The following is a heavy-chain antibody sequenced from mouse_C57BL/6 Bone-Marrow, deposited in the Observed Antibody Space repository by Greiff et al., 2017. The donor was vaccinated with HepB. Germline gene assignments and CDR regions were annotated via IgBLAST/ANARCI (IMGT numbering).Heavy chain of an antibody. V-gene: IGHV5-6*02. J-gene: IGHJ2*01. CDR3: ARHSGMAWFAY. CDR2: ISSGGSYT. D-gene: IGHD4-1*01. CDR1: GFTFSSYG. Sequence: DVKLVESGGDLVKPGGSLKLSCAASGFTFSSYGMSWVRQTPDKRLEWVATISSGGSYTYYPDSVKGRFTISRDNAKNTLYLQMSSLKSEDTAMYYCARHSGMAWFAYWGQGTTLTVSS.